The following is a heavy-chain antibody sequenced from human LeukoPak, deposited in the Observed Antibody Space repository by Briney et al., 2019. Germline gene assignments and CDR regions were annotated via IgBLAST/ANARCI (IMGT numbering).Heavy chain of an antibody. CDR2: IKQDGSEK. V-gene: IGHV3-7*01. Sequence: GGSLRLSCAASGFTFSNYWMSWVRQAPGKGLEWVADIKQDGSEKYYADSVKGRFTISRDNSKNTLYLQMNSLRAEDTAVYYCARDGIVAAFDYWGQGTLVTVSS. J-gene: IGHJ4*02. CDR3: ARDGIVAAFDY. D-gene: IGHD5-12*01. CDR1: GFTFSNYW.